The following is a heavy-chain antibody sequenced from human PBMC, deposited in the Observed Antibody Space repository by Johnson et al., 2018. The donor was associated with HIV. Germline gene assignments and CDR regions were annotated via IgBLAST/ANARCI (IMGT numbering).Heavy chain of an antibody. J-gene: IGHJ3*02. V-gene: IGHV3-30*02. CDR2: IPYDGSNQ. D-gene: IGHD6-13*01. CDR1: GFTFNSYG. CDR3: AKGHSSSWSRGAFDI. Sequence: QVQLVESGGGVVQPGGSLRLSCAASGFTFNSYGIHWVRQAPGKGLEWVAFIPYDGSNQLYADSVKGRFTISRDNSKNTLYLQMNSLRAEDTAVYYCAKGHSSSWSRGAFDIWGQGTMVTVSS.